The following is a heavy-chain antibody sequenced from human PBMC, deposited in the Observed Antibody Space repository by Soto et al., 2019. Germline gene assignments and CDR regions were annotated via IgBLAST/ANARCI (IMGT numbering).Heavy chain of an antibody. D-gene: IGHD2-2*01. Sequence: QMQLVESGGGVAQPGRSLRLSCAASGFTFRSYGIHWVRQAPGKGLEWGALIWFDGSKKYYVDSVKGRFAVSRDNSKNTLYLQMNSLRVEDTAVYYCARDRLVPYGYGMDVWGQGTTVTVSS. V-gene: IGHV3-33*01. CDR1: GFTFRSYG. CDR2: IWFDGSKK. CDR3: ARDRLVPYGYGMDV. J-gene: IGHJ6*02.